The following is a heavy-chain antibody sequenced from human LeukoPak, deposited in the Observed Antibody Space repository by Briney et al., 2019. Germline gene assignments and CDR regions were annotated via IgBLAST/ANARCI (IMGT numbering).Heavy chain of an antibody. V-gene: IGHV4-59*01. Sequence: SETLSLTCTVSGGSISSYYWSWIRQPPGKGLEWIGYIYYSGSTNYNPSLKSRVTISVDTSKNQFSLKLSSVTAADTAVYYCARGFLDTAMVIGESYYYYYMDVWGKGTAVTVSS. J-gene: IGHJ6*03. CDR3: ARGFLDTAMVIGESYYYYYMDV. D-gene: IGHD5-18*01. CDR1: GGSISSYY. CDR2: IYYSGST.